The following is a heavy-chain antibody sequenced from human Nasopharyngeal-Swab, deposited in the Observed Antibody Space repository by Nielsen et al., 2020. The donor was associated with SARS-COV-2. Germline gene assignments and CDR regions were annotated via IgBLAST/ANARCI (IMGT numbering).Heavy chain of an antibody. Sequence: LSLTCAASGFTFSSYSMNWVRQAPGKGLEWVSYISSSSSTIYYADSVKGRFTISRDNAKNSLYLQMNSLRAEDTAVYYCARSDITIFGVVIMRYYFDYWGQGTLVTVSS. D-gene: IGHD3-3*01. CDR1: GFTFSSYS. J-gene: IGHJ4*02. CDR2: ISSSSSTI. V-gene: IGHV3-48*01. CDR3: ARSDITIFGVVIMRYYFDY.